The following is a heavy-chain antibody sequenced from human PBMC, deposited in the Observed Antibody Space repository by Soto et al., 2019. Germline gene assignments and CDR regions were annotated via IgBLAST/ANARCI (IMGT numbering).Heavy chain of an antibody. CDR1: GFTFNTYG. V-gene: IGHV3-30*03. D-gene: IGHD4-4*01. CDR2: ISYDGTTK. Sequence: QVQLVESGGGVVQPEGSLRVSCAASGFTFNTYGLHWVRQAPGKGLEWVAVISYDGTTKYYADSVKGRFTISRDNSKNTVYLDINSLRAEDTAVYYCARVAKYSWYFDFWGQGTLVTVSS. J-gene: IGHJ4*02. CDR3: ARVAKYSWYFDF.